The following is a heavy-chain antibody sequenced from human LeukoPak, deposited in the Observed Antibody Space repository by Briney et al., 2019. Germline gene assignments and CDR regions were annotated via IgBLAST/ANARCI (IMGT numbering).Heavy chain of an antibody. Sequence: PSETLSLTCTVSGYSISSGYYWGWIRQPPGKGLEWIGSIYHSGSTYYSPSLKSRVTISVDTSKNQFSLKLSSVTAADTAVYYCAREFVSEYGDYHGGWSDYWGQGTLVTVSS. J-gene: IGHJ4*02. V-gene: IGHV4-38-2*02. CDR3: AREFVSEYGDYHGGWSDY. D-gene: IGHD4-17*01. CDR2: IYHSGST. CDR1: GYSISSGYY.